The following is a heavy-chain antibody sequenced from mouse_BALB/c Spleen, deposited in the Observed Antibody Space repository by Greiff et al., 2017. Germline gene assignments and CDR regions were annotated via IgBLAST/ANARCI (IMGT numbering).Heavy chain of an antibody. V-gene: IGHV2-9-2*01. Sequence: QVQLQQSGPGLVAPSQSLSITCTVSGFSLTSYDISWIRQPPGKGLEWLGVIWTGGGTNYNSAFMSRLSISKDNSKSQVFLKMNSLQTDDTAIYYCVRDSDGYFWGQGTSVTVSS. CDR3: VRDSDGYF. D-gene: IGHD2-3*01. CDR2: IWTGGGT. J-gene: IGHJ4*01. CDR1: GFSLTSYD.